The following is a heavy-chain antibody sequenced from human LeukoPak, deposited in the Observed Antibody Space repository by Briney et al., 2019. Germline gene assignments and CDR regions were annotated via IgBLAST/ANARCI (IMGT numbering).Heavy chain of an antibody. CDR3: ARALRGYSYHMDV. J-gene: IGHJ6*03. V-gene: IGHV1-8*01. CDR2: MNPNSGDT. Sequence: ASVKVSCKASGYTFTNYDISWVRQASGQGLEWMGWMNPNSGDTGYEQKFQGRVSMTRNTSIGTAYMELNSLTSEDTAVYYCARALRGYSYHMDVWGKGTTVTVSS. CDR1: GYTFTNYD.